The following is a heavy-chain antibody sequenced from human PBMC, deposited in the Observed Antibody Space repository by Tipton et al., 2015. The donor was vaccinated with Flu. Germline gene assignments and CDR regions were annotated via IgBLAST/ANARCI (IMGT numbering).Heavy chain of an antibody. V-gene: IGHV3-73*01. Sequence: SLRLSCAASGFIFSGYVMHWVRQASGKGLEWVGRIGTKADSYATIYAASVKGRVTVSRDDSKNTAYLQMNSLKTEDTAVYFCTPTLFGELSGAFDIWGQGTMVTVSS. J-gene: IGHJ3*02. D-gene: IGHD3-10*01. CDR1: GFIFSGYV. CDR3: TPTLFGELSGAFDI. CDR2: IGTKADSYAT.